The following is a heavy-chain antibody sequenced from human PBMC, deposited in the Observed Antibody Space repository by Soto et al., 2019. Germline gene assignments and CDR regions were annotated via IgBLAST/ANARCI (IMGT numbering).Heavy chain of an antibody. D-gene: IGHD2-15*01. CDR1: GGSFSGYY. CDR2: IIHSGST. Sequence: QVQLQQWGAGLLKPSETLSLTCAVYGGSFSGYYWSWIRQPPGKGLAWIGVIIHSGSTNYNPSLKSRVTIHVETSKNQISLNLRSVTAADTAVYYCARGWGYCSGGSCYSSSLYFDYWCQETLVTVSS. V-gene: IGHV4-34*01. J-gene: IGHJ4*02. CDR3: ARGWGYCSGGSCYSSSLYFDY.